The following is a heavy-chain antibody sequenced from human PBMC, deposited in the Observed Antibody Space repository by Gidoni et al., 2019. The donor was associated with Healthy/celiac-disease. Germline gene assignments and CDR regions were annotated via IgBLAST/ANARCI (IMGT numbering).Heavy chain of an antibody. J-gene: IGHJ6*02. V-gene: IGHV4-61*01. CDR1: GGSVSSGSYY. D-gene: IGHD5-18*01. CDR3: ARDLDTAMPNYYYGMDV. Sequence: QVQLQESGPGLVKPSETLSLTCTVSGGSVSSGSYYWSWIRQPQGKGREWIGYIYYRGSTTYNPSLKGRVTISVDTSKNQFSLKRSSVTAADTAVYYCARDLDTAMPNYYYGMDVWGQGTTVTVSS. CDR2: IYYRGST.